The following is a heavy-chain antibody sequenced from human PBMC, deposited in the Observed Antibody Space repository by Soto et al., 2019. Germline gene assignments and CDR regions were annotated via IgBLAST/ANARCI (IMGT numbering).Heavy chain of an antibody. CDR3: AGDFGSGSYRFDY. V-gene: IGHV4-59*01. Sequence: PSETLSLTCTVSGDSMNPYSWSWIRQPPGKGLEWIGYVYNSGSTTYNYSFKNRVTMSIDTSENQFSLKVGSVTAADTAVYYCAGDFGSGSYRFDYWGQGALVTVSS. CDR2: VYNSGST. J-gene: IGHJ4*02. D-gene: IGHD3-10*01. CDR1: GDSMNPYS.